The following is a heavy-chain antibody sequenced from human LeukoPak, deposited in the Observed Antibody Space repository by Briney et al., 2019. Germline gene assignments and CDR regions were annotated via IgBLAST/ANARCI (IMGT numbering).Heavy chain of an antibody. J-gene: IGHJ5*02. V-gene: IGHV3-23*01. Sequence: GGSLRLSCAASGFTFSSYAMSWVRQAPGKGLEWVSAISGSGGSTYYADSVKGRFTISRDNSKNTLYLQMNSLRAEDTAVYYCAKEAFVVVVAASESDWFDPWGQGTLVTVSS. CDR1: GFTFSSYA. CDR3: AKEAFVVVVAASESDWFDP. D-gene: IGHD2-15*01. CDR2: ISGSGGST.